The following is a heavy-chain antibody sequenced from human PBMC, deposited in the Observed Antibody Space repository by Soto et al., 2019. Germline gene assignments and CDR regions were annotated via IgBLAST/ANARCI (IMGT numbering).Heavy chain of an antibody. D-gene: IGHD2-2*01. V-gene: IGHV6-1*01. CDR1: GDSVSSNTAA. CDR3: VRERKYQLLSWYWFDP. CDR2: TYYKSKWYN. J-gene: IGHJ5*02. Sequence: PSQTLSLTCAISGDSVSSNTAAWNWIRQSPSRGLEWLGRTYYKSKWYNDYAVSVKSRITINPDTSKSQFSLQLNSVTPEDTAVYYCVRERKYQLLSWYWFDPWGQGTVVTVSS.